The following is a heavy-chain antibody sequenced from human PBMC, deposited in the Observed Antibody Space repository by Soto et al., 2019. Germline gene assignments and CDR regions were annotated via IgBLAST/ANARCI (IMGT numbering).Heavy chain of an antibody. CDR1: GFTFDDYT. CDR2: ISWDGGST. J-gene: IGHJ4*02. V-gene: IGHV3-43*01. CDR3: AKDNGRGTTLDY. Sequence: GGSLRLSCAASGFTFDDYTMHWVRQAPGKGLEWVSLISWDGGSTYYADSVKGRFTISRDNSKNSLYLQMNSLRTEDTALYYCAKDNGRGTTLDYSGQATLVTVSS. D-gene: IGHD1-7*01.